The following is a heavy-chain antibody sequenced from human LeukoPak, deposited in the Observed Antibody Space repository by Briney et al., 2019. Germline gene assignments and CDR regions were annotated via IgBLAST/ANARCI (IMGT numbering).Heavy chain of an antibody. V-gene: IGHV4-59*01. Sequence: SGTLSLTCTVSGGSISSYYWSWIRQPPGKGLEWIGYIYYSGSTNYNPSLKSRVTISVDTSKNQFSLKLSSVTAADTAVYYCARNYYDSSGYPWSWFDPWGQGTLVTVSS. CDR2: IYYSGST. CDR1: GGSISSYY. D-gene: IGHD3-22*01. CDR3: ARNYYDSSGYPWSWFDP. J-gene: IGHJ5*02.